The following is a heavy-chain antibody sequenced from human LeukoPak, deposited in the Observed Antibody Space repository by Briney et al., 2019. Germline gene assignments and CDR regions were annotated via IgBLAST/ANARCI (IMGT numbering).Heavy chain of an antibody. V-gene: IGHV3-23*01. Sequence: GGSLRLSCDASGFTFSIYAMSWVRQGTGKGLEWVSSITSSGEASYYADSVKGRFTISRDNSRYTVLLQMNSLAAEDTAVYYCAKDRPNYYHSNGHYYRRDGDSWGQGTLVTVSS. CDR1: GFTFSIYA. CDR3: AKDRPNYYHSNGHYYRRDGDS. D-gene: IGHD3-22*01. J-gene: IGHJ5*01. CDR2: ITSSGEAS.